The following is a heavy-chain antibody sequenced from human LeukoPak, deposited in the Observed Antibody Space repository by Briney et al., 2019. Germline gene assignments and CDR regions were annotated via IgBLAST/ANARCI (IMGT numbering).Heavy chain of an antibody. D-gene: IGHD6-6*01. CDR3: AGGEYSSSSGWFDP. CDR2: IYTSGST. CDR1: GGSISSYY. Sequence: SETLSLTCTVSGGSISSYYWSWIRQPAGKGLEWIGRIYTSGSTNYNPSLKSRVTMSVDTSKNQFSLKLSSVTAADTAVYYCAGGEYSSSSGWFDPWGQGTLVTVSS. V-gene: IGHV4-4*07. J-gene: IGHJ5*02.